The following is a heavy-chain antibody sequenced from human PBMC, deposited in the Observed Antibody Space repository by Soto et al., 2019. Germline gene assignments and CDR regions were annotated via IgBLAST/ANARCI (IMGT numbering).Heavy chain of an antibody. V-gene: IGHV3-21*01. CDR1: GFTFSSYS. D-gene: IGHD5-18*01. Sequence: EVQLVESGGGLVKPGGSLRLCCAASGFTFSSYSMNWVRQAQGNGLEWVLSISSSRTYIYYADSVKGRFNISRDNAKNALYQQLNSLRPEDTAVYYCARDNVDRAMVRYYYYSYGMDVWGPGTTVNVSS. CDR2: ISSSRTYI. CDR3: ARDNVDRAMVRYYYYSYGMDV. J-gene: IGHJ6*02.